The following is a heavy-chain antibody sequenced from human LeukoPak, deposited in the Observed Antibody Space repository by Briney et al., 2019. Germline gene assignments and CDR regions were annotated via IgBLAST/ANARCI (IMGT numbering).Heavy chain of an antibody. V-gene: IGHV3-74*01. CDR2: INSDGSST. Sequence: PGGSLRLSCAASGFTFSSYWMHWVRQAPGKGLVWVSRINSDGSSTSYADSVKGRFTISRDNAKNTLYLQMNSLRAKDTAVYYCARFGDYYDFWSGYYYYFDYWGQGTLVTVSS. CDR1: GFTFSSYW. CDR3: ARFGDYYDFWSGYYYYFDY. D-gene: IGHD3-3*01. J-gene: IGHJ4*02.